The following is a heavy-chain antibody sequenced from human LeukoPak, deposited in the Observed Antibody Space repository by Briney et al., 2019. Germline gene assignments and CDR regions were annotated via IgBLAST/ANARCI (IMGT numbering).Heavy chain of an antibody. J-gene: IGHJ4*02. D-gene: IGHD1-26*01. CDR2: IKSKTDGGTT. CDR1: GFAFTNAW. Sequence: GGSLRLSCAASGFAFTNAWMSWVRQAPGKGLEWVGRIKSKTDGGTTDYAAPVKGRFTISRDDSKNTLYLHMNSLKTEDTAVYYCISVIRIVGAAAHFDYWGQGTLVTVSS. CDR3: ISVIRIVGAAAHFDY. V-gene: IGHV3-15*01.